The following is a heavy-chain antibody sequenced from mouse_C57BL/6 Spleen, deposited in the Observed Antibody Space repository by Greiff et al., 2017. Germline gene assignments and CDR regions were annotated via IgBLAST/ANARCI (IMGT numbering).Heavy chain of an antibody. J-gene: IGHJ4*01. CDR3: ARGRITTVVATEGAMDY. CDR1: GYTFTSYG. CDR2: IYPRSGNT. Sequence: QVQLQQSGAELARPGASVKLSCKASGYTFTSYGISWVKQRTGQGLEWIGEIYPRSGNTYYNEKFKGKATLTADKSSSTAYMELRSLTSEDSAVYFCARGRITTVVATEGAMDYWGQGTSVTVSS. D-gene: IGHD1-1*01. V-gene: IGHV1-81*01.